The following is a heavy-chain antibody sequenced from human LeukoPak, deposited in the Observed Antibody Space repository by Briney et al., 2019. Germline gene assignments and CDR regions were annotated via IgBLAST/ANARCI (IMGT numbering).Heavy chain of an antibody. V-gene: IGHV4-38-2*02. J-gene: IGHJ6*03. D-gene: IGHD1-26*01. CDR3: VTPRSWELSDMAV. CDR1: GYSITTNYY. Sequence: SETLSLTCTVSGYSITTNYYWAWIRQSPGPGLEWIGSVYHNGETYYNPSLKSRVIISVDTSKNDFSLRLPSVTAADTAVYYCVTPRSWELSDMAVWGKGTTVIVSS. CDR2: VYHNGET.